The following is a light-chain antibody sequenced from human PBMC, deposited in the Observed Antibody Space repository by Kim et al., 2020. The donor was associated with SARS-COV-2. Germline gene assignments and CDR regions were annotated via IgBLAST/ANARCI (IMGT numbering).Light chain of an antibody. V-gene: IGKV1-16*02. J-gene: IGKJ2*01. Sequence: DIQMTQSPSSLSASIGDRVTITCRASQGIINALTWFRQKPGKAPESLIYGASTLRSGVPSKFSGSGSGTDFTLTISSLQPEDFATYYCQQYRAYPVAFGQGTKLEI. CDR2: GAS. CDR1: QGIINA. CDR3: QQYRAYPVA.